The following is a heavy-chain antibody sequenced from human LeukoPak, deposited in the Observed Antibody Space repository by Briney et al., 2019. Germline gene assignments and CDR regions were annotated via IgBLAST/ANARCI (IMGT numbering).Heavy chain of an antibody. J-gene: IGHJ4*02. D-gene: IGHD3-16*01. V-gene: IGHV3-23*01. CDR3: AKDQEYNYDVASGFFDY. CDR2: ISGFGNTT. Sequence: GGSLRLSCAASRFTFSSYAMSWVRQAPGKGLEWVSVISGFGNTTFYADSVKGRFTISRYNSKSTLYVQMNNLRVEDTAMYYCAKDQEYNYDVASGFFDYWGQGTLVTVSS. CDR1: RFTFSSYA.